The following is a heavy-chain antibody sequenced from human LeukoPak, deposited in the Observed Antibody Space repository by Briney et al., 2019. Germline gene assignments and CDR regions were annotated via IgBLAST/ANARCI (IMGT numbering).Heavy chain of an antibody. CDR3: ARARRDSGFYKVDY. V-gene: IGHV4-34*01. CDR1: GGSLSGSY. D-gene: IGHD3-3*01. CDR2: INHSGSA. J-gene: IGHJ4*02. Sequence: SETLSLTCAVYGGSLSGSYWSWIRQPPGKGLEWIGEINHSGSANYNPSPKSRVTLSIDKTKNHFSLNLNSVTAADTAVYYCARARRDSGFYKVDYWGQGTLVTVSS.